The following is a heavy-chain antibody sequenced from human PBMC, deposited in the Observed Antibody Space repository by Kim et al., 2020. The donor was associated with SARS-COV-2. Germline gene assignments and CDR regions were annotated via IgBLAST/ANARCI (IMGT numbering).Heavy chain of an antibody. D-gene: IGHD3-10*01. CDR2: ILNSVST. V-gene: IGHV4-31*03. CDR3: ARGLQVRGASFDS. CDR1: GASISSGGFY. J-gene: IGHJ4*02. Sequence: SETLSLTCTVSGASISSGGFYWNWIRHHPGKGLEWIGYILNSVSTYYNPSLKSRVIISVDTSKNQFSLRLSSVTAADTAIYYCARGLQVRGASFDSWGQGTLVTVPS.